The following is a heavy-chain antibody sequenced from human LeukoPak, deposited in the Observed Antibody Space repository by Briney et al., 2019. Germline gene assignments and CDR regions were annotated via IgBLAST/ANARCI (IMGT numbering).Heavy chain of an antibody. J-gene: IGHJ3*02. CDR1: GGSISSYY. D-gene: IGHD4-17*01. CDR3: ARADYGDYPDAFDI. Sequence: PSETLSLTCTVSGGSISSYYWSWIRQPPGKGLEWIGYIYYSGSTNYNPSLKSRVTISVDTSKNQLSLKLSSVTAADTAVYYCARADYGDYPDAFDIWGQGTMVTVSS. CDR2: IYYSGST. V-gene: IGHV4-59*01.